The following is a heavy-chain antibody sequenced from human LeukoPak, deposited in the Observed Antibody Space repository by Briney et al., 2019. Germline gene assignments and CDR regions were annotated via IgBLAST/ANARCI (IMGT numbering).Heavy chain of an antibody. CDR3: AKSNIVVVVAATQEYFQH. D-gene: IGHD2-15*01. CDR1: GFTFSSYG. V-gene: IGHV3-30*18. Sequence: GGSLRLCCAASGFTFSSYGMHWVRQAAGKGLEWVAVISYDGSNKYYADSVKGRFTISRDNSKNTLYLQMNSLRAEDTAVYYCAKSNIVVVVAATQEYFQHWGQGTLVTVSS. J-gene: IGHJ1*01. CDR2: ISYDGSNK.